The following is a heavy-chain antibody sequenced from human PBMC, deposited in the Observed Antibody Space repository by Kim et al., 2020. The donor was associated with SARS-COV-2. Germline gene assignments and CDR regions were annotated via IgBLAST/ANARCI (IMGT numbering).Heavy chain of an antibody. CDR3: ARDRADVVVPAAILSYYYYGMDV. CDR1: GFTFSDYY. V-gene: IGHV3-11*01. Sequence: GGSLRLSCAASGFTFSDYYMSWIRQAPGKGLEWVSYISSSGSTIYYADSVKGRFTISRDNAKNSLYLQMNSLRAEDTAVYYCARDRADVVVPAAILSYYYYGMDVWGQGTTVTVSS. CDR2: ISSSGSTI. D-gene: IGHD2-2*02. J-gene: IGHJ6*02.